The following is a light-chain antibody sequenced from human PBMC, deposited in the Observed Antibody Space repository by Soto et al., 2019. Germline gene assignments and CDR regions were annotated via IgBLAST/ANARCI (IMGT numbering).Light chain of an antibody. V-gene: IGLV2-14*01. CDR1: RNDIGTYTY. Sequence: QPASVSGSPGQSITISCTGTRNDIGTYTYVSWYQHYPGKAPKLLIYEVSDRPSGVSNRFSGSKSGNTASLTISGLQAEDEADYYCSSYTNSIAVFGGGTKVTVL. J-gene: IGLJ3*02. CDR2: EVS. CDR3: SSYTNSIAV.